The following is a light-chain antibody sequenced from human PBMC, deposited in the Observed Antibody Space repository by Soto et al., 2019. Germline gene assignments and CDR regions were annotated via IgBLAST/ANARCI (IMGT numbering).Light chain of an antibody. J-gene: IGKJ4*01. CDR2: AAS. CDR1: QSVSSN. CDR3: QQYNDWPLT. V-gene: IGKV3-15*01. Sequence: EIVMTESPATLSVSPGERATLSCRASQSVSSNLSWYQQKPAHAPRRLIDAASTRATGIPARFSGSGSGTEFTLPISSLQSEDVAVDYCQQYNDWPLTFGGGTKVDIK.